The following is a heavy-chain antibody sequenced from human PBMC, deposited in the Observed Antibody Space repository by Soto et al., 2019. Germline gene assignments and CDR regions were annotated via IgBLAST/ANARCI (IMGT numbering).Heavy chain of an antibody. CDR1: GFTFSSYS. V-gene: IGHV3-48*01. Sequence: GSLRLSCAASGFTFSSYSMNWVRQAPGKGLEWVSYISSSSSTIYYADSVKGRFTISRDNAKNSLYLQMNSLRAEDTAVYYCARDELGDYGDYDYYYYMDVWGKGTTVTVSS. J-gene: IGHJ6*03. CDR2: ISSSSSTI. D-gene: IGHD4-17*01. CDR3: ARDELGDYGDYDYYYYMDV.